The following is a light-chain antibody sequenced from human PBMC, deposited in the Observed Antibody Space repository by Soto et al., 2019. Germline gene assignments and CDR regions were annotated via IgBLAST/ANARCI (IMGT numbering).Light chain of an antibody. V-gene: IGKV3-15*01. Sequence: EIVMTQSPATLSVSPGERAILSCRASQSVGYYLAWYQQRPGQAPRLLIFESSTKAPGIPARFSGSGYGTDFTLTISSLQSEDLAVYYCLQYNDRPQTFGQGNKVEI. CDR3: LQYNDRPQT. CDR2: ESS. J-gene: IGKJ1*01. CDR1: QSVGYY.